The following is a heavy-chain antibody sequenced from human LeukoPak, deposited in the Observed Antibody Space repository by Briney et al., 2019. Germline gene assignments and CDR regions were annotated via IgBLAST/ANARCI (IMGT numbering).Heavy chain of an antibody. Sequence: GGSLRLSCAASGFTFSSYSVNWVRQAPGKGLEWVSSISSSSSYIYYADSVKGRFTISRDNAKNSLYLQMNSLRAEDTAVYYCARDVRGRFDYWGQGTLVTVSS. J-gene: IGHJ4*02. V-gene: IGHV3-21*01. CDR1: GFTFSSYS. D-gene: IGHD1-26*01. CDR3: ARDVRGRFDY. CDR2: ISSSSSYI.